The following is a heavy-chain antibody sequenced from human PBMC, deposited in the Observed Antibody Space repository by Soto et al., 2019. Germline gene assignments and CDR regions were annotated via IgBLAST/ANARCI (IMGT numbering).Heavy chain of an antibody. Sequence: LXLACTVSAGSISSGVYYWSWIRQHPGKGLEWIGYIYYSGSTYYNPSLKSRVTISVDTSKNQFSLKLSSVTAADTAVYYCARFGDYVWGSHAAYFDYWGQGTLVTVSS. CDR3: ARFGDYVWGSHAAYFDY. CDR1: AGSISSGVYY. V-gene: IGHV4-31*03. D-gene: IGHD3-16*01. CDR2: IYYSGST. J-gene: IGHJ4*02.